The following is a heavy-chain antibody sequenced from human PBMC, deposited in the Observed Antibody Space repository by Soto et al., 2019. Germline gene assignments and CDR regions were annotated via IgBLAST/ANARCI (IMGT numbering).Heavy chain of an antibody. CDR2: IIPISGTA. J-gene: IGHJ6*02. CDR3: ARSQGSSTSLEIYYYYYYGMDV. V-gene: IGHV1-69*01. D-gene: IGHD2-2*01. Sequence: QVQVVQSGAQVKKPGSSVKVSCKASGGTFSSYAISWVRQAPGQGLEWMGGIIPISGTANYAQKFQGRVTITADESTSTAYMELSSLRSEDTAVYYCARSQGSSTSLEIYYYYYYGMDVWGQGTTVIVSS. CDR1: GGTFSSYA.